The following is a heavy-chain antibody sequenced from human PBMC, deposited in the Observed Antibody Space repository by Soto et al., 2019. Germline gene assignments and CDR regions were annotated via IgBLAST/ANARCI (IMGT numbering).Heavy chain of an antibody. J-gene: IGHJ4*02. CDR1: GKSLSGYY. CDR2: INHSGNT. CDR3: ARHHVRGRTIAGAAEF. Sequence: SETLSLTCAVYGKSLSGYYWSWIRQPPGKALEWIGEINHSGNTNYNPSLKSRVTISVDTSKNQLFLNLSSVTAADTAMYYCARHHVRGRTIAGAAEFWGQGTLVTVSS. D-gene: IGHD1-26*01. V-gene: IGHV4-34*01.